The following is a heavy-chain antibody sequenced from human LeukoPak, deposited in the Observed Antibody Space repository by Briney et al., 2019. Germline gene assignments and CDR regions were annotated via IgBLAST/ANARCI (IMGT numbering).Heavy chain of an antibody. CDR1: GGSFSGYY. J-gene: IGHJ6*03. D-gene: IGHD1-26*01. Sequence: SETLSLTCAVYGGSFSGYYWSWIRQPPGKGLEWIGEINHSGSTNYNPSLKSRVTISVDTSNNQSSLKLSSVTAADTAVYYCARRQWELSQGNYYYYMDVWGKGTTVTVSS. V-gene: IGHV4-34*01. CDR3: ARRQWELSQGNYYYYMDV. CDR2: INHSGST.